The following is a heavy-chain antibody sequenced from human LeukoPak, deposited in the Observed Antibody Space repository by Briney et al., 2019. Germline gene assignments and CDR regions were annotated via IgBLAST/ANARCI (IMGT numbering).Heavy chain of an antibody. CDR3: AGKGIVVGAFDI. J-gene: IGHJ3*02. V-gene: IGHV5-10-1*01. CDR2: IDPSDSYT. D-gene: IGHD3-22*01. CDR1: GYSFSSYW. Sequence: GESLQISCKGSGYSFSSYWISWVRQMPGKGLEWMGRIDPSDSYTDYSPSFQGHVTISTDKSISTAYLQWSSLEASDTAMYYCAGKGIVVGAFDIWGQGTMVTVSS.